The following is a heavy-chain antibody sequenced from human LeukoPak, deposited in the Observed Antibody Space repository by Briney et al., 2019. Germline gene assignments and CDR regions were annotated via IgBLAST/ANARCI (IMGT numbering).Heavy chain of an antibody. D-gene: IGHD3-22*01. CDR2: INSDGRSI. Sequence: PGGSLRLSCAASGFTFSNYWMHWVRQAPGKGLVRVSRINSDGRSIIYADSVKGRFTISRDNSKNTLYLQMNSLRAEDTAVYYCAKSPYYDSSGYSPIAFDIWGQGTMVTVSS. V-gene: IGHV3-74*01. CDR1: GFTFSNYW. J-gene: IGHJ3*02. CDR3: AKSPYYDSSGYSPIAFDI.